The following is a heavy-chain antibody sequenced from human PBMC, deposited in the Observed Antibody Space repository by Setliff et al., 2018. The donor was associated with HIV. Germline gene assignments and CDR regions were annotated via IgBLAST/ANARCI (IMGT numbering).Heavy chain of an antibody. D-gene: IGHD3-22*01. CDR2: ISIYNGNT. Sequence: AASVKVSCKASGYNLNSYGISWVRQAPGQGLEWMGWISIYNGNTNFAQKVQGRVTLTTETSTSIAYMELRSLTSGDTAVYYCARDPGYYDSSGERLDAFDIWGQGTMVTVSS. CDR1: GYNLNSYG. V-gene: IGHV1-18*01. CDR3: ARDPGYYDSSGERLDAFDI. J-gene: IGHJ3*02.